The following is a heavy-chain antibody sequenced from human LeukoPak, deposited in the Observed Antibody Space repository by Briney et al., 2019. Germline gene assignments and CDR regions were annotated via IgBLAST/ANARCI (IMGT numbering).Heavy chain of an antibody. Sequence: GGSLRLSSAASGFTFSDHDMDWVRQAPGKGLEWVGRIRNKANSYSTEYAASVKGRFTISRDDSKNSLYLQMNSLRTEDTAVYFCTRLVGANFWGQGTLVTVSS. J-gene: IGHJ4*02. CDR2: IRNKANSYST. CDR3: TRLVGANF. D-gene: IGHD1-26*01. CDR1: GFTFSDHD. V-gene: IGHV3-72*01.